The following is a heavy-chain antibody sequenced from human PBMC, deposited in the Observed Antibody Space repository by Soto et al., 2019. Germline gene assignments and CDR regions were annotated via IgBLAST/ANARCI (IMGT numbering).Heavy chain of an antibody. V-gene: IGHV3-23*01. CDR2: VRGGGDLT. Sequence: GGSLRLSCAASGFTFSNYAMSWVRQAPGKGLEWMTSVRGGGDLTYYADSVKGRFTISRDNSQNTISLRMHGLRAEDSAIYFCARDLRGAFDYWGQGTVVTVPS. J-gene: IGHJ4*02. CDR1: GFTFSNYA. D-gene: IGHD3-16*01. CDR3: ARDLRGAFDY.